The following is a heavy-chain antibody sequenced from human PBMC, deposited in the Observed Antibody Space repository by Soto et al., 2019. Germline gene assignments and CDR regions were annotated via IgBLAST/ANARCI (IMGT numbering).Heavy chain of an antibody. CDR3: AKGVDSSGYSNWFDP. J-gene: IGHJ5*02. CDR2: ISYDGSNK. D-gene: IGHD3-22*01. Sequence: QVQLVESGGGVVQPGRSLRLSCAASGFTFSSYGMHWVRQAPGKGLEWVAVISYDGSNKYYADSVKGRFTISRDNSKNTLYLQMNSLRAEDTAVYYCAKGVDSSGYSNWFDPWGQGTLVTVSS. CDR1: GFTFSSYG. V-gene: IGHV3-30*18.